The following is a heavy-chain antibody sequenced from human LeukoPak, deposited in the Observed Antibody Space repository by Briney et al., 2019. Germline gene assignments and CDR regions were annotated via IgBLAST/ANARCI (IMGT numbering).Heavy chain of an antibody. CDR2: SNPNSGGT. CDR1: GYTFTGSY. V-gene: IGHV1-2*02. J-gene: IGHJ4*02. CDR3: ATLAVAGPDDY. D-gene: IGHD6-19*01. Sequence: GASVKVSCKASGYTFTGSYMLWVRQAPGQGREGMGWSNPNSGGTNYAQKFQDRVTMTRATSISTAYMELSRLRSDDTAVYYCATLAVAGPDDYRGQGTLVTVSS.